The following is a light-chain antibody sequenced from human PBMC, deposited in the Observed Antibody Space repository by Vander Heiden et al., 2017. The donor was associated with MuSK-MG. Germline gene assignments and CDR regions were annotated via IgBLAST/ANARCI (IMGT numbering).Light chain of an antibody. Sequence: QSALTQPASVSGSPGQSITIPCTGTSSDVGGYNYVSWYQQHPGKAPKLIIYDVSTRPSGVSNRFSGSKSGSTASLTISGLQAEDEADYYCNSYTSSSTVVFGGGTKLTVL. CDR2: DVS. CDR1: SSDVGGYNY. V-gene: IGLV2-14*03. J-gene: IGLJ2*01. CDR3: NSYTSSSTVV.